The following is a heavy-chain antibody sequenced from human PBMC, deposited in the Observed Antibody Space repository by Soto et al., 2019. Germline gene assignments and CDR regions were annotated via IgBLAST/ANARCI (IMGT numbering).Heavy chain of an antibody. CDR3: APMVRGVQKSYFDY. CDR1: GFTFSSYA. V-gene: IGHV3-23*01. D-gene: IGHD3-10*01. J-gene: IGHJ4*02. Sequence: GGSLRLSCAASGFTFSSYAMSWVRQAPGKGLEWVSAISGSGGSTYYADSVKGRFTISRDNSKNALYLQMNSLRAEDTAVYYCAPMVRGVQKSYFDYWGQGALVTVSS. CDR2: ISGSGGST.